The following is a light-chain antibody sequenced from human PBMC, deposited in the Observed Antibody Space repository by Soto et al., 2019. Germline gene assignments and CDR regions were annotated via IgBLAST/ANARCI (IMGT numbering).Light chain of an antibody. J-gene: IGLJ3*02. V-gene: IGLV7-46*01. CDR3: LLPYSDAGV. CDR2: DTT. CDR1: TGAITSGHY. Sequence: QAVVTQEPSLSVSPGGTVTLTCGSSTGAITSGHYPYWFQQKPGQAPRTLIYDTTNKQSWTPVRFSGSLLGGKAALTLAGAQPEDEAEYYCLLPYSDAGVFGGGTKLTVL.